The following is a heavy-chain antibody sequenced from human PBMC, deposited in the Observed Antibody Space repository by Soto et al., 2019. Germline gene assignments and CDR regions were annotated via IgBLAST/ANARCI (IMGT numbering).Heavy chain of an antibody. CDR3: ARTGYCSSTSCPNYYYYYGMDV. D-gene: IGHD2-2*01. J-gene: IGHJ6*02. CDR1: GFTFSSYS. V-gene: IGHV3-48*01. Sequence: GGSLRLSCAASGFTFSSYSMNWVRQAPGKGLEWVSYISSSSSTIYYADSVKGRFTISRDNAKNSLYLQMNSLRAEDTALYYCARTGYCSSTSCPNYYYYYGMDVRGQGTTLTVSS. CDR2: ISSSSSTI.